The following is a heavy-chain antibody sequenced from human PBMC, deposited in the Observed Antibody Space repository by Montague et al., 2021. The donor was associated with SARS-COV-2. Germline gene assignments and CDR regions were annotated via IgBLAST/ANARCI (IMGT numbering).Heavy chain of an antibody. V-gene: IGHV4-39*07. D-gene: IGHD2-15*01. CDR2: MYYSGST. CDR1: GGSISSSNYY. J-gene: IGHJ6*02. Sequence: SETLSLTCTVSGGSISSSNYYCGWIRQPPGKGLEWIGNMYYSGSTYYNLSLKSRVTISIDTSKNQFSLKLSSVTAADTAVYYCARDDIVLQGVAKGMDVWGQGTTVTVSS. CDR3: ARDDIVLQGVAKGMDV.